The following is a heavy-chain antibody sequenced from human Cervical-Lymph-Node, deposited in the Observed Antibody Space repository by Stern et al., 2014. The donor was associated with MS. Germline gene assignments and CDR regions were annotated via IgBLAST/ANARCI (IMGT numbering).Heavy chain of an antibody. V-gene: IGHV1-8*01. Sequence: VQLEQSGAEAKKPGASVKVTCKTSGYRFTTYDFNWVRQAPGQGLEWMGWVNPDSGTTGYAPKFQGRVTLTTTTSLKTTSMELRSLRPDDTSVYYCARGGRGAFDIWGQGTMITVSS. CDR2: VNPDSGTT. D-gene: IGHD1-14*01. J-gene: IGHJ3*02. CDR3: ARGGRGAFDI. CDR1: GYRFTTYD.